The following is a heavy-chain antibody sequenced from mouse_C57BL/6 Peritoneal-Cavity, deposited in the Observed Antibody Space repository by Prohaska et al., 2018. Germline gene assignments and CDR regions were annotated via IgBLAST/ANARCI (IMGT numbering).Heavy chain of an antibody. Sequence: MSCKASGYTFTSYTMHWVKQRPGQGLVWIGYINPSSGYTKYNQKFKDKATLTADKSSSTAYMQLSSLTSEDSAVYYCARSDITTVVADYWGQGTTLTVSS. CDR3: ARSDITTVVADY. V-gene: IGHV1-4*01. D-gene: IGHD1-1*01. CDR1: GYTFTSYT. J-gene: IGHJ2*01. CDR2: INPSSGYT.